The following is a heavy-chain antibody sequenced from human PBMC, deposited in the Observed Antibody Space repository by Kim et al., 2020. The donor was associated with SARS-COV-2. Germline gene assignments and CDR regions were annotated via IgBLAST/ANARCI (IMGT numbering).Heavy chain of an antibody. J-gene: IGHJ5*02. CDR1: GGSISSSSYY. V-gene: IGHV4-39*01. CDR3: ARRTLAAAGTPGFDP. CDR2: IYYSGST. D-gene: IGHD6-13*01. Sequence: SETLSLTCTVSGGSISSSSYYWGWIRQPPGKGLEWIGSIYYSGSTYYNPSLKSRVTISVDTSKNQFSLKLSSVTAADTAVYYCARRTLAAAGTPGFDPWGQGTLVTVSS.